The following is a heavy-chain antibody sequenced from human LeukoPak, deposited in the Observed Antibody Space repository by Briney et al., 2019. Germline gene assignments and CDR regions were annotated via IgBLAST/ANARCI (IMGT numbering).Heavy chain of an antibody. D-gene: IGHD1-26*01. CDR2: ISYTGTYI. J-gene: IGHJ4*02. CDR1: GFTFSSYA. V-gene: IGHV3-21*01. CDR3: AREVGATGDY. Sequence: PGRSLRLSCAASGFTFSSYAMDWVRQAPGKGLEWVSSISYTGTYIYYADSVKGRFTISRDNAKNSLYLQMNSLRAEDTAVYYCAREVGATGDYWGQGTLVTVSS.